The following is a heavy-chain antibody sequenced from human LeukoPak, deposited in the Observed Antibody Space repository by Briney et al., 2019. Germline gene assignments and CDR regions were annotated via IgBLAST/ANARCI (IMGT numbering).Heavy chain of an antibody. CDR3: ARGLAAAGTRGPY. J-gene: IGHJ4*02. CDR2: ISSTGAYI. Sequence: GGSLRLSCATSGFIFSSDSMIWVRQAPGKGLEWVSSISSTGAYIYYADSLKGRFTISRDNAKNSLYLQMNSLRADDTAVYYCARGLAAAGTRGPYWGQGTLVTVSS. V-gene: IGHV3-21*01. CDR1: GFIFSSDS. D-gene: IGHD6-13*01.